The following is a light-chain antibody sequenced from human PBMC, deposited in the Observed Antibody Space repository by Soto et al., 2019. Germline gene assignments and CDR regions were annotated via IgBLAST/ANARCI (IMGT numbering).Light chain of an antibody. CDR1: QSVTSSH. CDR3: LLYFSPDRYT. J-gene: IGKJ2*01. CDR2: GAS. V-gene: IGKV3-20*01. Sequence: EIVLTQTPGTLSLSPGERATLSCRASQSVTSSHLAWYQQKPGQAPRLLIYGASTRATGIPDRFSGSGSDADFPLTIRRLVPEDFAMYYCLLYFSPDRYTFGPGTKVQIK.